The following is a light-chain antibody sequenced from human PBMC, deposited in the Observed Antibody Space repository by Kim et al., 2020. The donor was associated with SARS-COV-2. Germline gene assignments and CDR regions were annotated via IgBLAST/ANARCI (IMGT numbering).Light chain of an antibody. J-gene: IGLJ1*01. CDR1: SSDVGAYNY. CDR2: DVD. V-gene: IGLV2-14*03. Sequence: GQSIAISCTGTSSDVGAYNYVSWYQHHPGKAPKLIIYDVDTRTSGVSDRFSGSKSGNTASLTISGLQAEDEADYYCSSYTSSSANVFGTGTKLTVL. CDR3: SSYTSSSANV.